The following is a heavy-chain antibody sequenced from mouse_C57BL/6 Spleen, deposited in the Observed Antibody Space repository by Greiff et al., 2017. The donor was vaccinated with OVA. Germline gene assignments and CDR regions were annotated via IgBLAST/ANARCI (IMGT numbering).Heavy chain of an antibody. V-gene: IGHV1-82*01. CDR1: GYAFSSSW. CDR3: ARGYYDYDVKFAY. J-gene: IGHJ3*01. Sequence: LEESGPELVKPGASVKISCKASGYAFSSSWMNWVKQRPGKGLEWIGRIYPGDGDTNYNGKFKGKATLTADKSSSTAYMQLSSLTSEDSAVYCCARGYYDYDVKFAYWGQGTLVTVSA. CDR2: IYPGDGDT. D-gene: IGHD2-4*01.